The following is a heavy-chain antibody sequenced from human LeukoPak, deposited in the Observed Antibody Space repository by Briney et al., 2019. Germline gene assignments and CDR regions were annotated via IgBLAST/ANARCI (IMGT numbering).Heavy chain of an antibody. CDR1: GASVTDYY. CDR2: INHSGST. Sequence: PSETLSLTCTVSGASVTDYYCSWIRQSPGKGLEWIGEINHSGSTNYNPSLKSRVTISVDTSKNQFSLKLSSVTAADTAVYYCARGSAISSSWHTVPFDYWGQGTLVTVSS. D-gene: IGHD6-13*01. V-gene: IGHV4-34*01. CDR3: ARGSAISSSWHTVPFDY. J-gene: IGHJ4*02.